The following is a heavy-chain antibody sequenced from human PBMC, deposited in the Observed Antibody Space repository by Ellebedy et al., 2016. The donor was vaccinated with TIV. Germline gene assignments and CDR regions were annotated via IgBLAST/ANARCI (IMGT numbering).Heavy chain of an antibody. CDR1: GGSISSSSSY. CDR2: IFYTGNT. CDR3: ARRFSGWYFFEH. V-gene: IGHV4-39*01. D-gene: IGHD6-19*01. Sequence: SETLSLXXTVSGGSISSSSSYWGCIRQPPGKGLEWIGNIFYTGNTYYNPSLKSRVTISVDTSKNQFSLKLSSVTAADAAVYYCARRFSGWYFFEHWGQGTLVTVSS. J-gene: IGHJ4*02.